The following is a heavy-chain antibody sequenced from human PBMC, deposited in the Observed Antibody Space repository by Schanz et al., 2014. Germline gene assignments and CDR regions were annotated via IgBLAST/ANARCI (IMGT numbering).Heavy chain of an antibody. CDR3: ARGSLAGYVALLMAANDY. CDR1: NYIFTKYY. V-gene: IGHV1-46*01. J-gene: IGHJ4*02. D-gene: IGHD2-15*01. CDR2: VNPGGGST. Sequence: QVQLVQSGAEVKKPGASVKLSCKAANYIFTKYYIHWVRQAPGQGLEWMGIVNPGGGSTSVAQRFQTRVTLTRDTSTGTAYLGLTRLRFEDTAVYYCARGSLAGYVALLMAANDYWGQGTLRTVSS.